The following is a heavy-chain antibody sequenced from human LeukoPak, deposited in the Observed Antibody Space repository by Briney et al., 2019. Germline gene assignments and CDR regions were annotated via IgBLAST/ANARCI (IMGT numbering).Heavy chain of an antibody. Sequence: ASVKVSCKASGYTFTGYYMHWVRQAPGQGLEWMGRINPNSGGTNYAQKFQGRVTMTRDTPISTAYMELSRLRSDDTALYYCARRRGEPNIFDYWGQGTLVTVSS. J-gene: IGHJ4*02. CDR2: INPNSGGT. CDR1: GYTFTGYY. CDR3: ARRRGEPNIFDY. V-gene: IGHV1-2*06. D-gene: IGHD3-16*01.